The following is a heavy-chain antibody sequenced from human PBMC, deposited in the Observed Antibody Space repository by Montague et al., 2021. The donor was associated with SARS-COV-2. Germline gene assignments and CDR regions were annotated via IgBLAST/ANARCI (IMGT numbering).Heavy chain of an antibody. CDR2: INPDGSIT. CDR3: VRDKGYHRILGY. Sequence: SRRLSCAASGFPFSNYWMQWVRQVPGKGLLWVSRINPDGSITDYADSVKGRFTMSRDNADNTLYLEMSSLRVEDTALYYCVRDKGYHRILGYWGQGILVTVSS. V-gene: IGHV3-74*01. CDR1: GFPFSNYW. D-gene: IGHD2-15*01. J-gene: IGHJ4*02.